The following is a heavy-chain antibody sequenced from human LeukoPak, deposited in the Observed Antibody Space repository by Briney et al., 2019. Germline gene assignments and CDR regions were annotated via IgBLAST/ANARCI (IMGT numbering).Heavy chain of an antibody. CDR1: GFTFTSYY. D-gene: IGHD3-10*01. CDR2: IKQDGSEK. CDR3: ARNGKWFGGGQRFDP. Sequence: PGGSLRLSCAASGFTFTSYYMSWLRQAPGKGLEWVANIKQDGSEKYYVDSVKGRFTISRDNAKNSLYLQMNSLRAEDTAVYYCARNGKWFGGGQRFDPWGQGTLVTVSS. V-gene: IGHV3-7*01. J-gene: IGHJ5*02.